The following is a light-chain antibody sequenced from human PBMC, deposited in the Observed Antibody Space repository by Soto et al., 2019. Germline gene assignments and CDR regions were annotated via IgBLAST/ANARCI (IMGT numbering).Light chain of an antibody. CDR1: TEPVAHGHY. J-gene: IGLJ3*02. CDR3: LLSYSGARQV. CDR2: DTS. Sequence: QAVVTQEPSLTVSPGGTVTLTCGSTTEPVAHGHYPYWFQQKPGQAPRTLIYDTSNKHSWTPARFSGSLLGGKAALTLSGALPEDEAEYYCLLSYSGARQVFGGGTQLTVL. V-gene: IGLV7-46*01.